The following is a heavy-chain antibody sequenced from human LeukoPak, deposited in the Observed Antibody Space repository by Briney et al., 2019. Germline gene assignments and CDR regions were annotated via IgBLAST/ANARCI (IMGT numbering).Heavy chain of an antibody. J-gene: IGHJ3*02. D-gene: IGHD3-3*01. CDR1: GFTFSSYW. V-gene: IGHV3-74*01. CDR3: ARGFTIFGVVNDGFDI. Sequence: GGSLRLSCAASGFTFSSYWMNWVRQAPGKGLVWVSRIDIDGSSTTYADSVKGRFTIPRDNAKSTVYLQMNSLRAEGTAVYYCARGFTIFGVVNDGFDIWGQGTKVTVSS. CDR2: IDIDGSST.